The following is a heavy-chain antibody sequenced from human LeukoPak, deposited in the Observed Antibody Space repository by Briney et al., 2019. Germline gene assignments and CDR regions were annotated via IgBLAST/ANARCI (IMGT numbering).Heavy chain of an antibody. J-gene: IGHJ3*01. V-gene: IGHV3-48*04. CDR1: GFTFSSYS. D-gene: IGHD3-9*01. Sequence: GGSLRLSCAASGFTFSSYSMNWVRQAPGKGLEWVSYISSSSSTIYYADSVKGRFTISRDNAKNSLYLQMNSLRAADTAVYYCARGRRPQGRYFDWLSDTFDLWGQGTMVTVSS. CDR2: ISSSSSTI. CDR3: ARGRRPQGRYFDWLSDTFDL.